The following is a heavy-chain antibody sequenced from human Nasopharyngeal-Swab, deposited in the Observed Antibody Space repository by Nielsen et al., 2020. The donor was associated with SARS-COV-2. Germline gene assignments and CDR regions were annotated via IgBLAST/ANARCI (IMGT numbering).Heavy chain of an antibody. CDR3: ARSVGSFYGQGAFDI. CDR2: IRSKTYGGAP. Sequence: GGSLRFSCTTFGFTFGVYAMSWFRWAPGKGLDWVGFIRSKTYGGAPDYAASVKGRFTISRDGAESIAYLQMDSLETEDTGVYYCARSVGSFYGQGAFDIWGQGTMVTVSS. D-gene: IGHD1-26*01. CDR1: GFTFGVYA. V-gene: IGHV3-49*01. J-gene: IGHJ3*02.